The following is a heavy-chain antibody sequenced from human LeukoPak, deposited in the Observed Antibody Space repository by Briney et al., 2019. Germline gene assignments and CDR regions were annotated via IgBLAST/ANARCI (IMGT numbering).Heavy chain of an antibody. CDR2: IYCSGST. J-gene: IGHJ3*02. V-gene: IGHV4-39*01. Sequence: PSETLSLTCTVSGGSISSSSYYWGWIRQPPGKGLEWIGSIYCSGSTYYNPSLKSRVTISVDTSKNQFSLKLSSVTAADTAVYYCARHSSYGVAATIILAHGAFDIWGQGTMVTVSS. CDR1: GGSISSSSYY. CDR3: ARHSSYGVAATIILAHGAFDI. D-gene: IGHD2-15*01.